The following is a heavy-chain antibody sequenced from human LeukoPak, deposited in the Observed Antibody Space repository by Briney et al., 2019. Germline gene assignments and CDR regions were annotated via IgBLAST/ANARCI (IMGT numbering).Heavy chain of an antibody. V-gene: IGHV4-59*01. Sequence: PSETLSLTCTVSGGSIGSYYWSWIRQPPGKGLEWIGYMYNKGSTSYNPSLKSRVTISVDTSKNQFSLKVRSVTAADTAVYYCARDRPGIAVAGDALDIWGQGTMVTTSS. D-gene: IGHD6-19*01. J-gene: IGHJ3*02. CDR3: ARDRPGIAVAGDALDI. CDR1: GGSIGSYY. CDR2: MYNKGST.